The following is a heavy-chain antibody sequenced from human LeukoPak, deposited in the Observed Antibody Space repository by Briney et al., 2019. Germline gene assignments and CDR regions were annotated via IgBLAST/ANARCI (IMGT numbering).Heavy chain of an antibody. V-gene: IGHV4-59*01. Sequence: SETLSLTCTVSGGSISSYYWSWIRQPPGKGLEWIGYIYYSGSTNYNTSLKSRVTISVDTSKNQFSLKLSSVTAADTAVYYCARDRVVPAAPSYYYYMDVWGKGTTVTVSS. CDR3: ARDRVVPAAPSYYYYMDV. J-gene: IGHJ6*03. D-gene: IGHD2-2*01. CDR2: IYYSGST. CDR1: GGSISSYY.